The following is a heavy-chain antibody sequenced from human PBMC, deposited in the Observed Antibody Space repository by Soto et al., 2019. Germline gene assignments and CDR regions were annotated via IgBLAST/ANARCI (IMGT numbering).Heavy chain of an antibody. CDR1: GYTFTRYT. V-gene: IGHV1-3*01. CDR2: INPDNGNT. J-gene: IGHJ5*02. CDR3: ARGIATGQLDP. D-gene: IGHD2-15*01. Sequence: QVQLVQSGAEVKKHGASVKISCKASGYTFTRYTMNWVRQAPGQRLEWMGWINPDNGNTKSSQKFQDRVIITRDTSASTAYMDLSRLRSEDTAVYYCARGIATGQLDPWGQRTLVTVSS.